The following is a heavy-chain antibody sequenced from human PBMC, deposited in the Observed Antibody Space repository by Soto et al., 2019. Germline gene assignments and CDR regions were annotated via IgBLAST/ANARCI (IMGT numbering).Heavy chain of an antibody. D-gene: IGHD2-21*02. CDR3: ATCIGGDCYSDY. CDR2: ISGGIT. J-gene: IGHJ4*02. V-gene: IGHV3-23*01. Sequence: CAASGFTFSTYAMSWVRQAPGKGLEWVSAISGGITYYADSVKGRFTISRDNSKNTLFLQMTSLRVEDTAVYYCATCIGGDCYSDYWGQGALVTVSS. CDR1: GFTFSTYA.